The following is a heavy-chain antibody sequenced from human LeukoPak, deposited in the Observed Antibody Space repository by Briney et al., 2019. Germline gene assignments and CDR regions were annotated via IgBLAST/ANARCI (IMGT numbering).Heavy chain of an antibody. D-gene: IGHD5/OR15-5a*01. CDR2: ISGSGGST. Sequence: GGSLRLSCAASGFTVSSNYMSWVRQAPGKGLEWVSAISGSGGSTYYADSVKGRFTISRDNSKNTLYLQMNSLRAEDTAVYYCAKDTPKSTYYYGMDVWGQGTTVTVSS. CDR1: GFTVSSNY. V-gene: IGHV3-23*01. CDR3: AKDTPKSTYYYGMDV. J-gene: IGHJ6*02.